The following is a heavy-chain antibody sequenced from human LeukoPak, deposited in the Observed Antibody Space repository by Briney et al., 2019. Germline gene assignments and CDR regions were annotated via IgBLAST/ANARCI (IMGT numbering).Heavy chain of an antibody. J-gene: IGHJ5*02. CDR1: GFTFSSYA. Sequence: PGGSLRLSCAASGFTFSSYAMSWVRQSPGKGLEWVSAISGSGGSTYYADSVKGRFTISRDNSKNTLYLQMNGLRAEDTAVYYCAKSPIGRRVDWFDPWGQGTLVTVSS. D-gene: IGHD3-22*01. CDR2: ISGSGGST. CDR3: AKSPIGRRVDWFDP. V-gene: IGHV3-23*01.